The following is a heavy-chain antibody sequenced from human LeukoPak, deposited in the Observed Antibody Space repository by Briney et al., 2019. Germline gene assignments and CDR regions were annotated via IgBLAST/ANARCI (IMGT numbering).Heavy chain of an antibody. CDR1: GYTFTGYY. J-gene: IGHJ4*02. Sequence: ASVKVSCKAFGYTFTGYYMHWVRQAPGQGLEWVGWINPDSAGTDYAQKFQGRVTMTRDTSISTAYMELSGLTSDDTAVYYCARDANHYYFDYWGQGTLVTVSS. CDR3: ARDANHYYFDY. V-gene: IGHV1-2*02. D-gene: IGHD1-14*01. CDR2: INPDSAGT.